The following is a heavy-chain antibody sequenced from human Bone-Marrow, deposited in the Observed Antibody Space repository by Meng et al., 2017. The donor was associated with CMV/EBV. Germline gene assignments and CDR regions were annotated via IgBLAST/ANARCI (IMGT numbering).Heavy chain of an antibody. Sequence: ASVKVSCKASGYTFTGYYMHWVRQAPGQGLEWMGWINPNSGGTNYAQKFQGRVTMTRDTSISTAYMELGRLRSDDTAVYYCARVLEYSSGSRWFDPWGQGTLVTVSS. CDR1: GYTFTGYY. CDR3: ARVLEYSSGSRWFDP. D-gene: IGHD6-19*01. CDR2: INPNSGGT. V-gene: IGHV1-2*02. J-gene: IGHJ5*02.